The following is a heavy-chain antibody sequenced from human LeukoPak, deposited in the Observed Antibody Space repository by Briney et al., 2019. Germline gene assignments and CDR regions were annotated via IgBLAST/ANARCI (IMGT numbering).Heavy chain of an antibody. D-gene: IGHD6-13*01. CDR3: ARDHLPQSIGAAVVPGNYYYYMDV. CDR1: VYTFTSYD. CDR2: MNPNSGNT. Sequence: ASVKVSCMASVYTFTSYDLNWVRPATGQGREWIGWMNPNSGNTGYAQKFQGRVTITTDTFTSTAYMELRSLRSDDTAVYYCARDHLPQSIGAAVVPGNYYYYMDVWGKGTTVTVS. J-gene: IGHJ6*03. V-gene: IGHV1-8*03.